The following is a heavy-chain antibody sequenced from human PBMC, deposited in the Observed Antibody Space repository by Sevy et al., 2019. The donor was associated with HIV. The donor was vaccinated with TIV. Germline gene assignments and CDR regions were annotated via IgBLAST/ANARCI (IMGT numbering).Heavy chain of an antibody. V-gene: IGHV3-49*04. CDR1: GFTFGAYC. CDR2: LRSDVYGGKV. CDR3: SRWKAAQSIFDY. Sequence: GGSLRLSCTASGFTFGAYCMSWVRQAPGKGLEWVAFLRSDVYGGKVDHAASVRVRFVISRDDSKTIAYLQMNDLKTEDTGVYYCSRWKAAQSIFDYWGQGALVTVSS. D-gene: IGHD6-13*01. J-gene: IGHJ4*02.